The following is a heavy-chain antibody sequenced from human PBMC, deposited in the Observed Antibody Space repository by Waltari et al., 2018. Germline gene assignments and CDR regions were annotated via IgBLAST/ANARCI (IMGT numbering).Heavy chain of an antibody. CDR1: AGSFIGYY. J-gene: IGHJ5*02. Sequence: QVQLQQWGAGLLKPSETLSLPCAVSAGSFIGYYWSWIRQPPGKGLEWIGEINHSGSTNYNPSLKSRVTISVDTSKNQFSLKLSSVTAADTAVYYCARSGAAEDPWGQGTLVTVSS. CDR3: ARSGAAEDP. D-gene: IGHD3-10*01. V-gene: IGHV4-34*01. CDR2: INHSGST.